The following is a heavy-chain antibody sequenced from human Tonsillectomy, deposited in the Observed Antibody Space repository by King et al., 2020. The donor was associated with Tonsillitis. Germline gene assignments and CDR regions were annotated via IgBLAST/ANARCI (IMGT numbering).Heavy chain of an antibody. CDR3: ARDEGADYYDSGRGAFDI. CDR2: ISSTGRYI. V-gene: IGHV3-21*01. D-gene: IGHD3-22*01. CDR1: GFIFNNYD. Sequence: VQLVESGGGLVRPGWSLRLSCATSGFIFNNYDMNWVRQAPGKGLEWVSSISSTGRYIYYADSVKGRFTISRDNAKKSLSLLMNSLRVEETAVYFCARDEGADYYDSGRGAFDIWGHGTMVTVSS. J-gene: IGHJ3*02.